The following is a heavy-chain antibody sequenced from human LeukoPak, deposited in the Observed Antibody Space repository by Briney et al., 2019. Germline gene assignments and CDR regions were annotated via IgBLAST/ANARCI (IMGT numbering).Heavy chain of an antibody. CDR3: AREEYSSDWYGHDS. Sequence: SETLSLTCTVSGGSISSTNYYWAWIRQPPGRGLEWIGSIYYTGTTFDNPSLKSRVTLSVDTSRNQFSLRLTSVTAADTAFYYCAREEYSSDWYGHDSWGQGTLVTVSS. J-gene: IGHJ4*02. CDR1: GGSISSTNYY. D-gene: IGHD6-13*01. V-gene: IGHV4-39*07. CDR2: IYYTGTT.